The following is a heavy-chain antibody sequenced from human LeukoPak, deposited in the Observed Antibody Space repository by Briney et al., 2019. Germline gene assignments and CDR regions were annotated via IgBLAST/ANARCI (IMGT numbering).Heavy chain of an antibody. CDR3: VRRLTRPERFDS. V-gene: IGHV4-61*08. J-gene: IGHJ4*02. Sequence: SETLSLTCTVSGGSVSSDGFYWTWIRQPPGKGLEWIGYVYYSGSTNYNPSLKSRVTISLDTSKNQFSLKLNSVTAADTAVFYCVRRLTRPERFDSWGQGTLVTVSS. CDR2: VYYSGST. CDR1: GGSVSSDGFY. D-gene: IGHD3-9*01.